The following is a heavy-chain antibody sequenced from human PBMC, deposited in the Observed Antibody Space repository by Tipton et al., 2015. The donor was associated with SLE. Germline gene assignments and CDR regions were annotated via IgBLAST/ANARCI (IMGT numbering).Heavy chain of an antibody. Sequence: TLSLTCTVSGRSISSYYWSLIRQPAGGGLEWIGRIYTNENTNYNPSLKSRVTMSVDTSKNHFSLKLISVTAADTAVYYCAREFLNPVTTVHYYFDLWGRGTLVTVSS. CDR2: IYTNENT. J-gene: IGHJ2*01. CDR1: GRSISSYY. CDR3: AREFLNPVTTVHYYFDL. V-gene: IGHV4-4*07. D-gene: IGHD4-11*01.